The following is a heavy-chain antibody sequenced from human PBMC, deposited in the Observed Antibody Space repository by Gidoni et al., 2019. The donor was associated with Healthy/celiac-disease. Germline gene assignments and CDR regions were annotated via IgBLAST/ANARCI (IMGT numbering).Heavy chain of an antibody. Sequence: QVQLVESGGGVVQPGRSLSLSCAASGFTFSSYAMHWVRQAPGKGLEWVAVISYDGSNKYYADSVKGRFTISRDNSKNTLYLQMNSLRAEDTAVYYCARDKHDYSNDPAVYYYYYMDVWGKGTTVTVSS. J-gene: IGHJ6*03. CDR3: ARDKHDYSNDPAVYYYYYMDV. D-gene: IGHD4-4*01. V-gene: IGHV3-30*01. CDR1: GFTFSSYA. CDR2: ISYDGSNK.